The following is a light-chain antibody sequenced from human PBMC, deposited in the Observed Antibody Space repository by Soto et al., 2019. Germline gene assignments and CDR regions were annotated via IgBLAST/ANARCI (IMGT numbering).Light chain of an antibody. J-gene: IGKJ1*01. V-gene: IGKV1-39*01. CDR1: QSIAKY. Sequence: DIQMTQSPSSLSASVGDRVTITCRASQSIAKYLNWYQHKPGKAPELLIYAASNLQDGVPSRFSGSGSGTESTLTISSLQPEDFALYYCQQTFSTPASTFGQGTSVEVK. CDR3: QQTFSTPAST. CDR2: AAS.